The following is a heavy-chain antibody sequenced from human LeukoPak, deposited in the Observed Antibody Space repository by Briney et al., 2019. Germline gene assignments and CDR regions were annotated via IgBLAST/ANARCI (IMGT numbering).Heavy chain of an antibody. J-gene: IGHJ4*02. CDR2: ISGSGGST. Sequence: PGRSLRLSCAASRFTFSSYAMSWVRQAPGKGLEWISAISGSGGSTYYADSVKGRFTISRDNSKNTLYLQMNSLRAEDTAVYYCYIPYYDTSAYKGYWGQGTLVTVSS. D-gene: IGHD3-22*01. CDR1: RFTFSSYA. CDR3: YIPYYDTSAYKGY. V-gene: IGHV3-23*01.